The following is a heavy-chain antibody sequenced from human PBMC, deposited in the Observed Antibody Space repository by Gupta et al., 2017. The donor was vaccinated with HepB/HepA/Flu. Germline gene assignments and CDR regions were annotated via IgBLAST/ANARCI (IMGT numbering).Heavy chain of an antibody. J-gene: IGHJ4*02. Sequence: QVQLQESGPGLVKPSQTLSLTCTVSGGSISSGAYYWSWIRQHPGKGLEWIGYIYYSGSTYDNPSLKSRVTISVDTSKKQFSLKLNSVTAADTAVYYGARGGEDYYFDYGGQGNLVTVSS. D-gene: IGHD3-10*01. CDR2: IYYSGST. CDR3: ARGGEDYYFDY. CDR1: GGSISSGAYY. V-gene: IGHV4-31*03.